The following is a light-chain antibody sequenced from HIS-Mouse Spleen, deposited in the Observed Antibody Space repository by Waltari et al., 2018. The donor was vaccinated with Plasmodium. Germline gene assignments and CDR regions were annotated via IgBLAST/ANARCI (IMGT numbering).Light chain of an antibody. CDR2: EDS. Sequence: SYELTQPPSVPVSPGQTARSTCPGDALPKKYAYWYHQQSGQAPVLVIYEDSKRPSGIPERFSGSSSGTMATLTISGAQVEDEADYYCYSTDSSGNHRVFGGGTKLTVL. V-gene: IGLV3-10*01. CDR1: ALPKKY. J-gene: IGLJ3*02. CDR3: YSTDSSGNHRV.